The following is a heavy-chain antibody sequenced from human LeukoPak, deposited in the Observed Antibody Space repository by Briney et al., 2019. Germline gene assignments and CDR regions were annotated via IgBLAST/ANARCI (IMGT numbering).Heavy chain of an antibody. CDR3: ARGRRGYPGFDP. V-gene: IGHV4-61*01. D-gene: IGHD5-12*01. Sequence: PSETLSHTCTVSGGSVSSGSYYWSWIRQPPGKGLEWIGYIYYSGSTNYNPSLKSRVTISVDTSKNQFSLKLSSVTAADTAVYYCARGRRGYPGFDPWGQGTLVTVSS. J-gene: IGHJ5*02. CDR1: GGSVSSGSYY. CDR2: IYYSGST.